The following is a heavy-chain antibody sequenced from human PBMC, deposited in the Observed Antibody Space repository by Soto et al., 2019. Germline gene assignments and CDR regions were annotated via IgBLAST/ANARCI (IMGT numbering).Heavy chain of an antibody. Sequence: QVQLQQWGAGLLKPSETLSLTCAVYGGSFSGYYWTWIRQPPGTGLGWIGEINNSGSTNYNPSLKSRVTISVDTSKKQFSLKLTSVTAADTAVYYCARDKITGLFDYWGQGTLVTVSS. D-gene: IGHD2-8*02. J-gene: IGHJ4*02. CDR1: GGSFSGYY. CDR2: INNSGST. CDR3: ARDKITGLFDY. V-gene: IGHV4-34*01.